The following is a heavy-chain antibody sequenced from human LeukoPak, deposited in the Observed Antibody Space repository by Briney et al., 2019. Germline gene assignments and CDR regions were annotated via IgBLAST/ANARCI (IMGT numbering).Heavy chain of an antibody. CDR2: ISYDGSNK. Sequence: GGSLRLSCAASGFTFSSYAMHWVRQAPGKGREWVAVISYDGSNKYYADSVKGRFTISRDNSKNTLYLQMNSLRAEDTAVYYCAREREGLHAFDIWGQGTMVTVSS. V-gene: IGHV3-30-3*01. J-gene: IGHJ3*02. CDR1: GFTFSSYA. CDR3: AREREGLHAFDI.